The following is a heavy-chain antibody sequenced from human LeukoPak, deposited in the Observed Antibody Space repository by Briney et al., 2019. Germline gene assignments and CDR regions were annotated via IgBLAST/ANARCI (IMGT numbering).Heavy chain of an antibody. J-gene: IGHJ4*02. CDR3: ARGRNYYDSSGYDFDY. CDR1: GGSFSGYY. Sequence: PSETLSLTCAVYGGSFSGYYWSWIRQPPGKGLEWIGEINHSGSTNYNPSLKSRVTISVDTSKNQLSLRLSSVTAADTAVYYCARGRNYYDSSGYDFDYWGQGTLVTVSS. V-gene: IGHV4-34*01. D-gene: IGHD3-22*01. CDR2: INHSGST.